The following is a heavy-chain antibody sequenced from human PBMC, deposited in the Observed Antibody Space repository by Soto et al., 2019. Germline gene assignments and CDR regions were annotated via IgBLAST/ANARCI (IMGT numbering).Heavy chain of an antibody. J-gene: IGHJ5*02. CDR1: GGSFSGYY. D-gene: IGHD2-15*01. V-gene: IGHV4-34*01. CDR3: ASLCGSGGSCYSGVDWFDP. CDR2: INHSGST. Sequence: PSETLSLTCAVYGGSFSGYYWSWIRQPPGKGLEWIGEINHSGSTNYNPSLKSRVTISVDTSKNQFSLKLSSVTAADTAVYYCASLCGSGGSCYSGVDWFDPWGQGTQVTVSS.